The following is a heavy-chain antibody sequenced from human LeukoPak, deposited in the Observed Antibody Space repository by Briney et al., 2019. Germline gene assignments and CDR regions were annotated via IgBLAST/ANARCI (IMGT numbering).Heavy chain of an antibody. CDR2: ISYDGSNK. Sequence: AGSLRLSCAASGFTCSSFAMHWLRQAPGKGLEWVAVISYDGSNKYFADSVRGRFTISRDNSTNTLYLQMNSLRAEDTAVYYCARPGYGLEPGYFYGLDVWGQGTTVTVSS. V-gene: IGHV3-30-3*01. J-gene: IGHJ6*02. D-gene: IGHD3-10*01. CDR1: GFTCSSFA. CDR3: ARPGYGLEPGYFYGLDV.